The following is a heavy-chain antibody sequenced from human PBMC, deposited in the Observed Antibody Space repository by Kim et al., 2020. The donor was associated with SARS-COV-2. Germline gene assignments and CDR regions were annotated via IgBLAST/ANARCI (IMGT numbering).Heavy chain of an antibody. CDR1: GYTITSYA. CDR2: INTNTGNP. Sequence: ASVKVSCKASGYTITSYAMNWVRQAPGQGLEWMGWINTNTGNPTYAQGFTGRFVFSLDTSVSTAYLQISSLKAEDTAVYYCARGDLYSSGWQRSSCVYWGQGTLVTVSS. V-gene: IGHV7-4-1*02. J-gene: IGHJ4*02. D-gene: IGHD6-19*01. CDR3: ARGDLYSSGWQRSSCVY.